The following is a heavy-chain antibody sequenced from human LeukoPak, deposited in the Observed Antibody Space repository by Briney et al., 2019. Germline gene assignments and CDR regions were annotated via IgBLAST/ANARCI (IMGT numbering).Heavy chain of an antibody. CDR3: AGGGNFDF. CDR1: GGTFSSYA. CDR2: IIPIFGTA. D-gene: IGHD3-16*01. V-gene: IGHV1-69*01. J-gene: IGHJ4*02. Sequence: SVKVSCKASGGTFSSYAISWVRQAPGQGLEWMGGIIPIFGTANYAQNFQGRVTITADESTSTVYMELTSLKSEDTAVYYCAGGGNFDFWGQGTLVTVSS.